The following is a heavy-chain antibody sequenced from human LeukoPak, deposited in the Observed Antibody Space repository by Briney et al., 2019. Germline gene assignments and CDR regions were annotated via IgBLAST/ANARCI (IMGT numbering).Heavy chain of an antibody. CDR3: ARVSPYCGGDCYSSPFDY. CDR1: GGSINNYY. CDR2: IYYSRST. D-gene: IGHD2-21*02. V-gene: IGHV4-59*01. Sequence: SETLSLSCTVSGGSINNYYWSWIRQPPGKGLEWIGHIYYSRSTNYNPSLKSRVSISVDTSKNQFSLKLNSVTAADTAVYYCARVSPYCGGDCYSSPFDYWGQGTLVTVSS. J-gene: IGHJ4*02.